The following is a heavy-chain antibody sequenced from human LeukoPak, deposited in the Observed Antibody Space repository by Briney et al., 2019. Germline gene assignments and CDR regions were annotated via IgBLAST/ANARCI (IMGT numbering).Heavy chain of an antibody. V-gene: IGHV3-53*01. CDR3: ALGPFAENDY. CDR2: IYSGGST. D-gene: IGHD1-14*01. Sequence: LEWVSVIYSGGSTYYADSVKGRFTISRDNSKNTLYLQMNSLRAEDTAVYYCALGPFAENDYWGQGTLVTVSS. J-gene: IGHJ4*02.